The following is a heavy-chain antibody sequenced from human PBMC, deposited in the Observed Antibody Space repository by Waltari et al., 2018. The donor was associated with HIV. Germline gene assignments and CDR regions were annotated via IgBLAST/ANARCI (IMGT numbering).Heavy chain of an antibody. J-gene: IGHJ4*02. CDR3: AKADEYSSGWAFDY. V-gene: IGHV3-23*01. CDR2: IRGSGGST. Sequence: MSWVRQAPGKGLEWVSAIRGSGGSTYYADSVKGRFTISRDNSKNTLYLQMNSLRAEDTAVYYCAKADEYSSGWAFDYWGQGTLVTVSS. D-gene: IGHD6-19*01.